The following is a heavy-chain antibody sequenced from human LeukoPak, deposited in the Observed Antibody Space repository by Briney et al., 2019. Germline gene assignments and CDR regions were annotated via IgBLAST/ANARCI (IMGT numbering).Heavy chain of an antibody. V-gene: IGHV4-61*02. CDR1: GGSISSGSYY. Sequence: PSETLSLTCTVSGGSISSGSYYWSWIRQPAGKGLEWIGRIYTSGSTNYNPSLKSRVTISVDTSKNQFSLKLSSVTAADTAEYYCARDLRYCSGGSCYSRWFDPWGQGTLVTVSS. CDR2: IYTSGST. J-gene: IGHJ5*02. D-gene: IGHD2-15*01. CDR3: ARDLRYCSGGSCYSRWFDP.